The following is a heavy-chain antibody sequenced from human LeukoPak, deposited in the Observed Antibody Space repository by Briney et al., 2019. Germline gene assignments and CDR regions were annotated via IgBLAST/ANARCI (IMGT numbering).Heavy chain of an antibody. Sequence: GASVKVSCKASGYTFTGYYMHWVRQAPGQGLEWMGWVNPNSGDTNYPQKFQGRVTMTRDTSISTAYMELSRLGSDDTAVYYCARRSGVLTGYSNWGQGTLVTVSS. V-gene: IGHV1-2*02. J-gene: IGHJ1*01. CDR2: VNPNSGDT. D-gene: IGHD3-9*01. CDR1: GYTFTGYY. CDR3: ARRSGVLTGYSN.